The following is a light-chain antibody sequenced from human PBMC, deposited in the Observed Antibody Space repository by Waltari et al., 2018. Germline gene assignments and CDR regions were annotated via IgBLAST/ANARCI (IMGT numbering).Light chain of an antibody. J-gene: IGKJ1*01. CDR1: QSLVSSDGNTY. Sequence: DVVMTQSPLFLPVTLGQPASISCRSSQSLVSSDGNTYFNWFQQRPGQTPRRLVYKVSNRDSGVPDRVIGSGSGTDFTLRISRVEAEDVGVYYCMQGIHRPLTFGQGTKVEIK. CDR2: KVS. V-gene: IGKV2-30*01. CDR3: MQGIHRPLT.